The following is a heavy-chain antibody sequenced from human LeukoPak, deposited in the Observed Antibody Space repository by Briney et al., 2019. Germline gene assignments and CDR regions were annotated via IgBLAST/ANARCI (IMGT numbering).Heavy chain of an antibody. CDR3: AKDQVWIVVGSFDY. Sequence: PGGSLRLSCAASGFTFSSYAMSWVRQAPGKGVEWGSGISGSGGSTYYADSVKGRFTISRDNSKNTLYLQMTSLRAEDTAVYYCAKDQVWIVVGSFDYWGQGTLVTVSS. CDR1: GFTFSSYA. CDR2: ISGSGGST. D-gene: IGHD3-22*01. V-gene: IGHV3-23*01. J-gene: IGHJ4*02.